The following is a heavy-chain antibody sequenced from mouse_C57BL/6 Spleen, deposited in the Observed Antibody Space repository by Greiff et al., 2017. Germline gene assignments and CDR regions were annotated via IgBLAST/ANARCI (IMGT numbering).Heavy chain of an antibody. V-gene: IGHV1-62-2*01. CDR2: FYPGSGSI. Sequence: QVQLQQSGAELVKPGASVKLSCKASGYTFTEYTIHWVKQRSGQGLEWIGWFYPGSGSIKYNEKFKDKATLTAGKSSSTVYMELSRLTSEDSAVYFCARHEEEGDSSGYGAMDYWGQGTSGTVSS. CDR3: ARHEEEGDSSGYGAMDY. D-gene: IGHD3-2*02. J-gene: IGHJ4*01. CDR1: GYTFTEYT.